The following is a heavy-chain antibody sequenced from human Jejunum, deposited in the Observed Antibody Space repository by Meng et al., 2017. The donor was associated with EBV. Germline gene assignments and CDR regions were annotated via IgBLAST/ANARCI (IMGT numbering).Heavy chain of an antibody. CDR1: GDIASSYGAA. Sequence: GPGLLNPPQPLPLTCAAFGDIASSYGAAWNWVRQSPSRGLEWLGRTFYRSRWFYDYAPSVKSRITINSDTSKNQFSLHLDSVTPEDTAVYYCARDGPQSLSSFDYWGQGTLVTVSS. J-gene: IGHJ4*02. CDR2: TFYRSRWFY. D-gene: IGHD6-6*01. CDR3: ARDGPQSLSSFDY. V-gene: IGHV6-1*01.